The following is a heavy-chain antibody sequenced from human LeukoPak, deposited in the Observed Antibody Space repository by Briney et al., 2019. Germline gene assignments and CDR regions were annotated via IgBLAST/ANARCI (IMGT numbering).Heavy chain of an antibody. V-gene: IGHV3-9*01. CDR3: ARIDIVATIPCFDY. J-gene: IGHJ4*02. Sequence: GGSLRLSCAASGFTFDDYAMHWVRQAPGKGLEWVSGISWNSGSIGYADSVKGRFTISRDNAKNSLYLQMSSLRAEDTAVYYCARIDIVATIPCFDYWGQGTLVTVSS. D-gene: IGHD5-12*01. CDR1: GFTFDDYA. CDR2: ISWNSGSI.